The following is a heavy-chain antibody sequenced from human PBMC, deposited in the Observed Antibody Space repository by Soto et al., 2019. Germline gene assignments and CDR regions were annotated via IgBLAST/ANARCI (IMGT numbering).Heavy chain of an antibody. Sequence: SETLSLTCTVSGGSISSYYWSWIRQPPGKGLEWIGYIYYSGSTNYNPSLKSRVTISVDTSKNQFSLKLSSVTAADTAVYYCARVITMVRGVIYEYNWFDPWGQGTLVTVSS. CDR1: GGSISSYY. CDR3: ARVITMVRGVIYEYNWFDP. D-gene: IGHD3-10*01. CDR2: IYYSGST. V-gene: IGHV4-59*01. J-gene: IGHJ5*02.